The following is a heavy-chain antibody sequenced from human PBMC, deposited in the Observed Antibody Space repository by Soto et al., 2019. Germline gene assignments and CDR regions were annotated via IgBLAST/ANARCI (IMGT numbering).Heavy chain of an antibody. J-gene: IGHJ4*02. V-gene: IGHV1-18*01. D-gene: IGHD3-3*01. Sequence: QVQLVQSGAEVKKPGASVKVSCKPSGYTFTSYGISWVRQAPGQGLEWMGWISAYNGNTNYAQKLQGRVTMTTDTSTSTAYMGLRSMRSDDTAVYYCSTGKDYDFWSGYRHWGQGTLVAVSS. CDR2: ISAYNGNT. CDR1: GYTFTSYG. CDR3: STGKDYDFWSGYRH.